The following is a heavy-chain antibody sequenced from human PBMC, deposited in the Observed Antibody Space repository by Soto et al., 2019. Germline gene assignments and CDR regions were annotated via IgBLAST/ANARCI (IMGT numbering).Heavy chain of an antibody. CDR3: ARDQTSGASGHHWFDR. Sequence: LSLTCTVSGGSINSGDYYWSWIRQPPGKGLEWIGYIYYSGSTSYNPSLKSRLIMSVDTSKNEFSLRLSSVTAADTAVYYCARDQTSGASGHHWFDRWGQGTLVTVSS. CDR1: GGSINSGDYY. J-gene: IGHJ5*02. CDR2: IYYSGST. V-gene: IGHV4-30-4*01. D-gene: IGHD3-10*01.